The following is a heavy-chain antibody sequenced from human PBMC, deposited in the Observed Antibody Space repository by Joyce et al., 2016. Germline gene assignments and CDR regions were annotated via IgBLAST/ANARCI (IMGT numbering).Heavy chain of an antibody. Sequence: EVQLVESGGGLVQPGGSLRLSCAASGFSFSGYWINWVRQAPGKELVWVSCINTDVSSTRFADSVKGRFTISRDNAKNTLYLQMNSLRAEDTAVYYCVRGISARPGGPNWFDPWGQGTLVTVSS. V-gene: IGHV3-74*01. CDR1: GFSFSGYW. J-gene: IGHJ5*02. D-gene: IGHD6-6*01. CDR3: VRGISARPGGPNWFDP. CDR2: INTDVSST.